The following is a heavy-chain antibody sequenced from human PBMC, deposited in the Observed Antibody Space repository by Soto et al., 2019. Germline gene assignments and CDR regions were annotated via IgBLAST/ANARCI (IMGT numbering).Heavy chain of an antibody. CDR3: AIDFVFVMAAAGHMGYYYGMDV. V-gene: IGHV1-2*04. Sequence: SVKVSCKASGYTFTGYYMHWVRQAPGQGLEWMGWINPNSGGTNYAQKFQGWVTMTRDTSISTAYMELSRLRSDDTAVYYCAIDFVFVMAAAGHMGYYYGMDVWGQGTTVTVSS. D-gene: IGHD6-13*01. CDR2: INPNSGGT. J-gene: IGHJ6*01. CDR1: GYTFTGYY.